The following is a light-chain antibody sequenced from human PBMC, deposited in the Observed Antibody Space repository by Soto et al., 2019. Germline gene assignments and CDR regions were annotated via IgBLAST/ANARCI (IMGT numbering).Light chain of an antibody. CDR1: QSVSSS. J-gene: IGKJ4*01. CDR2: ASS. Sequence: DIQMTQSPSSLSASLGDRVTITCRASQSVSSSLNWYQQKRGKAPTLLIYASSTMTSGVPSRFSGSGSGTEFTLTIRSLQPEDFASYYCQQNDANNQGLTFGGGTKVEIK. CDR3: QQNDANNQGLT. V-gene: IGKV1-39*01.